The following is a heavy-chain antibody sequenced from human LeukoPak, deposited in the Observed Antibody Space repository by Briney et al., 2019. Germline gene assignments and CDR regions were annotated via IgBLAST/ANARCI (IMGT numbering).Heavy chain of an antibody. CDR1: GYTFTSYG. J-gene: IGHJ4*02. CDR2: ISAYNGNT. CDR3: ATDTGDSQLLLSSFNC. V-gene: IGHV1-18*01. Sequence: ASVKVSCKASGYTFTSYGISWVRQAPGQGLEWMGWISAYNGNTNYAQKFQGRITMTEDTSTDTAYLELSNLRSDDTAVYFCATDTGDSQLLLSSFNCWGQGTLVTVSS. D-gene: IGHD2-21*02.